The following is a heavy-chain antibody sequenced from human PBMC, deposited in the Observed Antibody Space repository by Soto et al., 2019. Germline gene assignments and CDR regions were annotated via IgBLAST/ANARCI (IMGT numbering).Heavy chain of an antibody. Sequence: QIQLVESGGDVVQPGKSLRLSCAASGFNFGSFGMHWVRQAPGKGLEWVAFISGDGINTQYADSVRGRFTLSRDYSRKTMYLQMDSLRDEDTALYYCARGNLSFDFDSWGLGTLVTVSS. CDR3: ARGNLSFDFDS. J-gene: IGHJ4*02. CDR1: GFNFGSFG. D-gene: IGHD1-26*01. CDR2: ISGDGINT. V-gene: IGHV3-30*03.